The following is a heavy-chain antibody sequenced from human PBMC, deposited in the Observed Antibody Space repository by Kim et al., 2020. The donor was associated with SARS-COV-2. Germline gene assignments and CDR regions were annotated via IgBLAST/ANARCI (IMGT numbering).Heavy chain of an antibody. D-gene: IGHD1-7*01. V-gene: IGHV3-33*01. CDR2: IWYDGSNK. CDR3: AREGYPPGLELRGYFDY. CDR1: GFTFSSYG. Sequence: GGSLRLSCAASGFTFSSYGMHWVRQAPGKGLEWVAVIWYDGSNKYYADSVKGRFTISRDNSKNTLYLQMNSLRAEDTAVYYCAREGYPPGLELRGYFDYWGQGTLVTVSS. J-gene: IGHJ4*02.